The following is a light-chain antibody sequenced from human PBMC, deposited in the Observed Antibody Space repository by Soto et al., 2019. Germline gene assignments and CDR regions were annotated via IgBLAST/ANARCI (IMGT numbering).Light chain of an antibody. CDR3: LQYDTRPPGT. CDR1: EDVSSK. V-gene: IGKV3-15*01. J-gene: IGKJ1*01. Sequence: IFMTQSPATLSVSPGGRVTLSCRASEDVSSKLAWYQQKPGLPPRLVIYDASTRATGIPGRFSGSGSGKDFTLTISGLQSEDFAIYYCLQYDTRPPGTFGQGTKVEI. CDR2: DAS.